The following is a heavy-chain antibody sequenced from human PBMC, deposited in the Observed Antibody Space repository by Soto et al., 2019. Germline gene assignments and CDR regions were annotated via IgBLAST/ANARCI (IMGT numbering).Heavy chain of an antibody. D-gene: IGHD3-10*01. CDR3: ARASLWFGELHPGGYYYGMDV. CDR1: GLTFSSYG. J-gene: IGHJ6*02. V-gene: IGHV3-33*01. Sequence: GGSLRLSCAASGLTFSSYGMHWVRQAPGKGLEWVAVIWYDGSNKYYADSVKGRFTISRDNSKNTLYLQMNSLRAEDTAVYYCARASLWFGELHPGGYYYGMDVWGQGTTVTVSS. CDR2: IWYDGSNK.